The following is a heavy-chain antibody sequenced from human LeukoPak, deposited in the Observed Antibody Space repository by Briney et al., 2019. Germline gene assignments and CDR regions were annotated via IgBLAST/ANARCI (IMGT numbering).Heavy chain of an antibody. D-gene: IGHD3-22*01. Sequence: GASVKVSCKASGGTFTSHAISWVRQAPGQGLEWMGRIIPVIGLHYVAQKFQGRVTITADKSTSTAYMELSSLRSEDTAVYYCARAGSGYYDSSGAHNWFDPWGQGTLVTVSS. CDR2: IIPVIGLH. V-gene: IGHV1-69*04. CDR3: ARAGSGYYDSSGAHNWFDP. CDR1: GGTFTSHA. J-gene: IGHJ5*02.